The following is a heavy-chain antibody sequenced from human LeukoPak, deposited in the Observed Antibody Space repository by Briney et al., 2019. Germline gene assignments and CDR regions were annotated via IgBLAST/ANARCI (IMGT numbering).Heavy chain of an antibody. CDR1: GGPISSSSYD. CDR3: ARGNVDYGDYGQPFDY. J-gene: IGHJ4*02. CDR2: IYYSGST. D-gene: IGHD4-17*01. Sequence: SETLSLTCTVSGGPISSSSYDWGWIRQPRGKGLEWIGSIYYSGSTYYNPSLKSRVTISVDTSKHQFSLQLSSVTAADTAVYYCARGNVDYGDYGQPFDYWGQGTLVTVSS. V-gene: IGHV4-39*07.